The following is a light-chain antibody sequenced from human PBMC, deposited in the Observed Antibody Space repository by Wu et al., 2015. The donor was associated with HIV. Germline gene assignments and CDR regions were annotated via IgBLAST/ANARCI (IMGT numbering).Light chain of an antibody. V-gene: IGKV3-15*01. Sequence: EIVMTQSPATLSVSPGERATLSCRASQSVSSNLAWYQQKPGQAPRLLIYGASTRATGIPARFSGSGSATEFTLTISSLQSEDFAVYYCQQYNNWPPKRTFGQGTKVEIK. CDR1: QSVSSN. CDR3: QQYNNWPPKRT. J-gene: IGKJ1*01. CDR2: GAS.